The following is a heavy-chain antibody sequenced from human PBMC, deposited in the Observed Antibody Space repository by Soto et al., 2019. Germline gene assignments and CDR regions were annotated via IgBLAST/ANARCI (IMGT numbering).Heavy chain of an antibody. D-gene: IGHD4-17*01. V-gene: IGHV3-23*01. CDR1: GFTFSSYA. CDR3: AKTHDRADYGGLH. CDR2: ISGSGGST. J-gene: IGHJ4*02. Sequence: GGSLRLSCAASGFTFSSYAMSWVRQAPGKGLEWVSAISGSGGSTYYADSVKGRFTISRDNSKNTLYLRMNSLSAEDTAVYYCAKTHDRADYGGLHWGQGTLVTVSS.